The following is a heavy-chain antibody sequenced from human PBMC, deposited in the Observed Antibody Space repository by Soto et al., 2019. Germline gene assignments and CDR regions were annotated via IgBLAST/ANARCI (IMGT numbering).Heavy chain of an antibody. J-gene: IGHJ4*02. Sequence: ASVKVSCKASGYTFTSYVISWVLQAPGQGLEWMGWISACNGNTNYAQKLQGRVTMTTDTSTSTAYMELRSLRSDDTAVYYCARGWFGEIIDYWGQGTLVTVSS. D-gene: IGHD3-10*01. V-gene: IGHV1-18*01. CDR1: GYTFTSYV. CDR3: ARGWFGEIIDY. CDR2: ISACNGNT.